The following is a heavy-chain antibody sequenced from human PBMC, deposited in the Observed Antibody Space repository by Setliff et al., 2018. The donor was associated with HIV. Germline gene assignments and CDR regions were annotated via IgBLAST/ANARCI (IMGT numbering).Heavy chain of an antibody. D-gene: IGHD5-12*01. J-gene: IGHJ4*02. Sequence: PSETLSLTCTVSGGSISSHYWSWIRQPPGKGLEWIGTIYHNGNTNYNPSLKSRVTIPVDTSKNQFSLKLSSVTAADTAVYYCARVYSGYEWGYYFDYWGQGTLVTVSS. V-gene: IGHV4-59*11. CDR1: GGSISSHY. CDR2: IYHNGNT. CDR3: ARVYSGYEWGYYFDY.